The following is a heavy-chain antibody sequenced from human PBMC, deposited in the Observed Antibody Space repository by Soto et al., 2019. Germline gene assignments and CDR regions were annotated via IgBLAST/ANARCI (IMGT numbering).Heavy chain of an antibody. CDR1: GFSFSTYA. CDR3: VKGGWRDD. CDR2: FSGSSSDT. D-gene: IGHD2-15*01. J-gene: IGHJ4*02. Sequence: EVQLWESGGGLVQTGGSLRLSCVASGFSFSTYAMSWVRQAPGKGLEWVSGFSGSSSDTYYADSVTGRFTVSRDNSQNTLYLQMNSLRAEDTAVYYCVKGGWRDDWGQGPLVTVSS. V-gene: IGHV3-23*01.